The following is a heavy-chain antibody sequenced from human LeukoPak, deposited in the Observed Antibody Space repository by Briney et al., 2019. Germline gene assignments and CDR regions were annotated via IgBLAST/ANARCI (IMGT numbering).Heavy chain of an antibody. V-gene: IGHV3-21*01. D-gene: IGHD3-3*01. J-gene: IGHJ3*02. CDR2: SSSSYI. CDR1: GFTFSSYS. CDR3: AREGLEWLLSFDI. Sequence: GGSLRLSCAASGFTFSSYSMNWVRQAPGKGLEWVSSSSSSYIYYADSVKGRFTISRDNAKNSLYLQMNSLRAEDTAVYYCAREGLEWLLSFDIWGQGTMVTVSS.